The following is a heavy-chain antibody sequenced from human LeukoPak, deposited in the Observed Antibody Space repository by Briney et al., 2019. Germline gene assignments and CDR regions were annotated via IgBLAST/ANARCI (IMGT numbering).Heavy chain of an antibody. CDR3: AKDRDYYDSSGLDY. D-gene: IGHD3-22*01. CDR2: ISYDGSNK. CDR1: GFTFSSYG. J-gene: IGHJ4*02. V-gene: IGHV3-30*18. Sequence: PGGSLRLSCAASGFTFSSYGMHWVRQAPGKGLEWVAVISYDGSNKYYADSVKGRFTISRDNSKNTLYLQMNSLRAEDTAVYCCAKDRDYYDSSGLDYWGQGTLVTVSS.